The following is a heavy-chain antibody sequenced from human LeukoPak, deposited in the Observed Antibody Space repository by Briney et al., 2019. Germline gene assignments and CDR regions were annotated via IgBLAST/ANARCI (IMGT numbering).Heavy chain of an antibody. CDR2: INPSGGST. V-gene: IGHV1-46*01. CDR1: GYTFTGYY. J-gene: IGHJ4*02. Sequence: ASVKVSCKASGYTFTGYYMHWVRQAPGQGLEWMGWINPSGGSTTYAQKFQGRVTMSRDTSTTTVYMELSSLRSEDTAVYYCARDSTRGAPNYYFDYWGQGTLVTVSS. CDR3: ARDSTRGAPNYYFDY. D-gene: IGHD3-10*01.